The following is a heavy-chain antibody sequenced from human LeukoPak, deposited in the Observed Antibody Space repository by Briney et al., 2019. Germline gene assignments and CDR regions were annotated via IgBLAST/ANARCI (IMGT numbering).Heavy chain of an antibody. D-gene: IGHD6-6*01. J-gene: IGHJ4*02. CDR3: ARTYSSSSSYSDF. Sequence: SETLSLTCTVSGGSISSYYWSWIRQSPGKGLEWIGYIYYSGSTNYNPSLKSRVTISVETSKNQFSLNLTSVTAADTAVYYCARTYSSSSSYSDFWGQGTLITVSS. CDR2: IYYSGST. CDR1: GGSISSYY. V-gene: IGHV4-59*01.